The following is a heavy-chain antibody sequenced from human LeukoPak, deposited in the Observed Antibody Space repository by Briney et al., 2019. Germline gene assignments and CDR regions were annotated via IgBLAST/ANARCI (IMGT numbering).Heavy chain of an antibody. V-gene: IGHV4-34*01. Sequence: SETLSLTCAVYVGSLSGYYWTWIRQPPGRGRELIGEISHSGSTNYNPSLKSRVTISVDTSKNQFSLKLSSVTAADTAVFYCARGAMHSSGLDYSGQGTLVTVSS. J-gene: IGHJ4*02. CDR1: VGSLSGYY. CDR2: ISHSGST. CDR3: ARGAMHSSGLDY. D-gene: IGHD3-22*01.